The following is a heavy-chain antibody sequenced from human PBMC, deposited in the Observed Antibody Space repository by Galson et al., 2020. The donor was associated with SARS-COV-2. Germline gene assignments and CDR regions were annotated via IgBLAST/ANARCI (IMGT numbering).Heavy chain of an antibody. CDR2: ISYDGSLQ. CDR1: GFTFNNYG. D-gene: IGHD1-26*01. CDR3: AKSYSGSYLSAFDI. V-gene: IGHV3-30*18. J-gene: IGHJ3*02. Sequence: GESLKISCAAAGFTFNNYGMHWVRQAPGKGLEWVAVISYDGSLQYYADSVKGRFTISRDHSKNTLYLQMNSLRAEDTAVYYCAKSYSGSYLSAFDIWGQGTMVTVSS.